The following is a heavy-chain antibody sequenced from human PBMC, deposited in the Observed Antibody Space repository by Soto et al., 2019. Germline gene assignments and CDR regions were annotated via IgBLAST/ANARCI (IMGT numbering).Heavy chain of an antibody. CDR2: VYHSGST. V-gene: IGHV4-4*02. D-gene: IGHD1-1*01. J-gene: IGHJ4*02. Sequence: SETLSLTCAVSGGSISTNNWWSWVRQPPGKGLEWIGEVYHSGSTNYNPSFKSRVAMSVDKSKNQFSLKLNSVTAADTALYYCARNSTSGTRFDYWGQGSLVTVPQ. CDR3: ARNSTSGTRFDY. CDR1: GGSISTNNW.